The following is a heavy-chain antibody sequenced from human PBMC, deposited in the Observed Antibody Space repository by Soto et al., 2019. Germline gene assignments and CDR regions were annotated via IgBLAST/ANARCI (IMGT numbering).Heavy chain of an antibody. CDR1: GFTFSDYY. Sequence: GGSLRLSCAASGFTFSDYYMSWVRQAPGKGMEWVAAISGSGGSTYYADSVKGRFTISRENSKNTLYLQMNSLRAEDAAVYYCAKDLVGSNADYYDYWGQGTLVTVSS. J-gene: IGHJ4*02. CDR2: ISGSGGST. D-gene: IGHD2-15*01. V-gene: IGHV3-23*01. CDR3: AKDLVGSNADYYDY.